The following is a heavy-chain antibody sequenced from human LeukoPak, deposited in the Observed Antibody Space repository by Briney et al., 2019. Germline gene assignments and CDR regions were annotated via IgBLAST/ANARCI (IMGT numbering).Heavy chain of an antibody. Sequence: ASVKVSCKASGGTFSSYAISWVRQAPGQGLEWMGGIIPIFGTANYAQKFQGRVTITTDESTSTAYMELSSLRSEDTAVYYCARTGFTADDYYDSSWRFDPWGQGTLVTVSS. CDR3: ARTGFTADDYYDSSWRFDP. CDR2: IIPIFGTA. V-gene: IGHV1-69*05. J-gene: IGHJ5*02. D-gene: IGHD3-22*01. CDR1: GGTFSSYA.